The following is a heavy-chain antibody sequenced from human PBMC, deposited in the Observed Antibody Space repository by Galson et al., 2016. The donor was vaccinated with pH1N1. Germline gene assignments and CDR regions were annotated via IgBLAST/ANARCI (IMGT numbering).Heavy chain of an antibody. J-gene: IGHJ4*02. Sequence: SLRLSCAASGFTVSSNYMSWVRRAPGKGLEWVSVIYSGGSTYYADSVKGRFTISRDNSKNTLYLQMNSLSAEDTAAHYCARVGGSSEWGYYFDYWGQGTLVTVSS. CDR3: ARVGGSSEWGYYFDY. CDR1: GFTVSSNY. CDR2: IYSGGST. V-gene: IGHV3-66*02. D-gene: IGHD2-2*01.